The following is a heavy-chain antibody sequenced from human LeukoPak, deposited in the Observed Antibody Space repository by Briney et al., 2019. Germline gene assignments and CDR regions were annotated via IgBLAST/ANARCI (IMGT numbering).Heavy chain of an antibody. D-gene: IGHD6-13*01. CDR3: ARARRIAAAGPFHY. Sequence: SETLSLTCTVSGYSISSGYYWGWIRPPPGKGLEWIGSIYHSGSTYYNPSLKSRVTISVDTSKNQFSLKLSSVTAADTAVYYCARARRIAAAGPFHYWGQGTLVTVSS. CDR1: GYSISSGYY. J-gene: IGHJ4*02. V-gene: IGHV4-38-2*02. CDR2: IYHSGST.